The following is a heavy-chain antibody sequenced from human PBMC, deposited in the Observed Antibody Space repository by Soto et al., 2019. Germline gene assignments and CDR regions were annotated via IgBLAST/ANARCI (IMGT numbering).Heavy chain of an antibody. CDR1: GGTFNNYG. V-gene: IGHV1-69*01. CDR3: ASWDYDVLTGYSYDD. J-gene: IGHJ4*02. D-gene: IGHD3-9*01. CDR2: IIPMIGRT. Sequence: QVQLVQSGAEVKKPGSSVKVSCKASGGTFNNYGMGWVRQAPGQGLEWMGGIIPMIGRTNYAQKFQDRVTLTADAFRSTAYMELRSLRSEDTAVYYCASWDYDVLTGYSYDDWGQGTLVTVSS.